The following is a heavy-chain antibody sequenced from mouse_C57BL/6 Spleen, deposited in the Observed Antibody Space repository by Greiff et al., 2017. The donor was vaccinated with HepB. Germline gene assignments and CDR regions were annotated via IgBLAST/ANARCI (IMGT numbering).Heavy chain of an antibody. J-gene: IGHJ3*01. CDR3: AVYYYGSSPWFAY. CDR2: IDPEDGET. V-gene: IGHV14-2*01. CDR1: GFNIKDYY. Sequence: VHVKQSGAELVKPGASVKLSCTASGFNIKDYYMHWVKQRTEQGLEWIGRIDPEDGETKYAPKFQGKATITADTSSNTAYLQLSSLTSEDTAVYYCAVYYYGSSPWFAYWGQGTLVTVSA. D-gene: IGHD1-1*01.